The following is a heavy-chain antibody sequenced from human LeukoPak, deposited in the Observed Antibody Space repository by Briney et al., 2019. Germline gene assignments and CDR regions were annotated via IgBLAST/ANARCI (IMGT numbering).Heavy chain of an antibody. V-gene: IGHV1-18*01. CDR2: ISAYNGNT. CDR3: AERSGIGTGCHPENDFDY. Sequence: ASVKVSCKASGYTFTSYGISWVRQAPGQGLEWMGWISAYNGNTNYAQKLQGRVTMTTDTSTSTAYMELRSLRSDDTAVYYCAERSGIGTGCHPENDFDYWGQGTLVTVSS. J-gene: IGHJ4*02. D-gene: IGHD2-2*01. CDR1: GYTFTSYG.